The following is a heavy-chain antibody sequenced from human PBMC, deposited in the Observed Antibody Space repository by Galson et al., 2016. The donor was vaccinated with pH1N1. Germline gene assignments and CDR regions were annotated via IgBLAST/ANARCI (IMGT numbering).Heavy chain of an antibody. J-gene: IGHJ6*02. D-gene: IGHD2-2*01. CDR2: ISGSGGST. Sequence: SLRLSCAASGFTFSSYAMSWVRQAPGKGLEWVSAISGSGGSTYYADSVKGRFTISRDNSKNTLYLQMNSLRAEDTAVYYCAKDIGYCSSTGCQYYYYYYGMDVWGQGTTVTVSS. CDR3: AKDIGYCSSTGCQYYYYYYGMDV. CDR1: GFTFSSYA. V-gene: IGHV3-23*01.